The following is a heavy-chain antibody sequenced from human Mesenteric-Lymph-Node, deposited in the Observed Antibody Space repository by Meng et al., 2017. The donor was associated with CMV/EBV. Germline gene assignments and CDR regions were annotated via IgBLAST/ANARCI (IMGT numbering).Heavy chain of an antibody. CDR1: GFRFSSYA. V-gene: IGHV3-30*04. Sequence: GESLKISCEASGFRFSSYAMHWVRQAPGKGLDWVAVISYDGSNTYYEDSVKGRFTISRDNSKNTLYLQMNSLRAEDTAVYSCAKGEIIVVPSVVAPIYYYYGIDVWGHCTTVTFSS. D-gene: IGHD2-2*01. CDR2: ISYDGSNT. J-gene: IGHJ6*02. CDR3: AKGEIIVVPSVVAPIYYYYGIDV.